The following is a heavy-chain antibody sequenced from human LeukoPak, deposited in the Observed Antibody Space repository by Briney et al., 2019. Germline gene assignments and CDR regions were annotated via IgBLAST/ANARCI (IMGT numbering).Heavy chain of an antibody. V-gene: IGHV3-30*18. J-gene: IGHJ4*02. CDR2: ISYDGSNK. CDR1: GFTFSSYG. CDR3: AKGSGWYSSSGPVG. D-gene: IGHD6-6*01. Sequence: GGSLRPSCAASGFTFSSYGMHWVRQAPGRGLEWVAVISYDGSNKYYADSVKGRFTISRDNSKNTLYLQMNSLRAEDTAVYYCAKGSGWYSSSGPVGWGQGTLVTVSS.